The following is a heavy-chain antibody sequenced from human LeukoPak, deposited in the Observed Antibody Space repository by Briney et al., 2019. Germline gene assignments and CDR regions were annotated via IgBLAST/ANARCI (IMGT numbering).Heavy chain of an antibody. CDR2: LYPSGSS. J-gene: IGHJ4*02. D-gene: IGHD3-10*01. Sequence: SETLSLTCSVSGASISPYYWNWIRQPAGKGLEWIGRLYPSGSSDYNPSLKSRVSISVGTSNNQFSLRVTSVTTADTAIYYCARDLSGSLYFDYWGQGILVTVSA. V-gene: IGHV4-4*07. CDR1: GASISPYY. CDR3: ARDLSGSLYFDY.